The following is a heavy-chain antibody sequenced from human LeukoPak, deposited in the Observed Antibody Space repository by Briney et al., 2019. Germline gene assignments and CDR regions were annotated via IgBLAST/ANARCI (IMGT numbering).Heavy chain of an antibody. CDR3: ARDFFMITFGGVINYAFDI. V-gene: IGHV1-2*02. J-gene: IGHJ3*02. D-gene: IGHD3-16*01. CDR1: VYTFTGYY. CDR2: INPNSGGT. Sequence: ASVNVSCKASVYTFTGYYMHWVRQAHGQGLEWMGWINPNSGGTNYAQKFQGRVTMTRDTSISTAYIELSRLRSDDTALYYCARDFFMITFGGVINYAFDIWAKGQWSPSLQ.